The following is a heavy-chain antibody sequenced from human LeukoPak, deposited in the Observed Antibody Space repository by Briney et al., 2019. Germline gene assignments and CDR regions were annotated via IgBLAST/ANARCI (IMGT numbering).Heavy chain of an antibody. CDR1: GGSFSGYY. V-gene: IGHV4-34*01. J-gene: IGHJ4*02. CDR2: INHSGST. D-gene: IGHD3-16*02. CDR3: ARGCRRYWYDYVWGSYRYTSGHFDY. Sequence: SETLSLTCAVYGGSFSGYYWSWIRQPPGKGLEWIGEINHSGSTNYNPSLKSRVTISVDTSKNQFSLKLSSVTAADTAEYYCARGCRRYWYDYVWGSYRYTSGHFDYWGQGTLVTVSS.